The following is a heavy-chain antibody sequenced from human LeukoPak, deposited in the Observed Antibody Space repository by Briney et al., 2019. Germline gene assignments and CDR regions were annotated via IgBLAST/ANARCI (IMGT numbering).Heavy chain of an antibody. CDR3: TTYYYDSSGSYYFDY. CDR1: GFTFGDYA. V-gene: IGHV3-49*04. D-gene: IGHD3-22*01. Sequence: GGSLRLSCTASGFTFGDYAMSWVRQAPGKGLEWVGFIRSKAYGGTTECAASVKGRLTISRDDSKSIAYLQMNSLKTEDTAVYYCTTYYYDSSGSYYFDYWGQGTLVTVSS. J-gene: IGHJ4*02. CDR2: IRSKAYGGTT.